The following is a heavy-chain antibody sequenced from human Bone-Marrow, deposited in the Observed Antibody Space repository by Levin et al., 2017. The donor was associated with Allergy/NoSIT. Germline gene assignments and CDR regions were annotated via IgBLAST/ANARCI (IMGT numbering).Heavy chain of an antibody. D-gene: IGHD6-13*01. CDR2: IYYSGST. CDR1: GGSVSSGSYY. V-gene: IGHV4-61*01. CDR3: ARVLAAGEYYFDY. J-gene: IGHJ4*02. Sequence: SETLSLTCTVSGGSVSSGSYYWSWIRQPPGKGLEWIGYIYYSGSTNYNPSLKSRVTISVDTSKNQFSLKLSSVTAADTAVYYCARVLAAGEYYFDYWGQGTLVTVSS.